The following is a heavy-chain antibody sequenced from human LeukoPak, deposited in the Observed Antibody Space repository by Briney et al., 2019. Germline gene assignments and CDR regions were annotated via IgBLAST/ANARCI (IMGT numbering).Heavy chain of an antibody. J-gene: IGHJ4*02. CDR1: GFTFSSYA. V-gene: IGHV3-23*01. D-gene: IGHD6-13*01. CDR3: AKTRPLDSSSWSHGDY. CDR2: ISGSGDST. Sequence: GGSLRLSCAASGFTFSSYAMSWVRQAPGKGLEWVSAISGSGDSTYYGDSVKGRFTISRDNSKNTLYLQMNSLRVEDTAVYYCAKTRPLDSSSWSHGDYWGQGTLVTVSS.